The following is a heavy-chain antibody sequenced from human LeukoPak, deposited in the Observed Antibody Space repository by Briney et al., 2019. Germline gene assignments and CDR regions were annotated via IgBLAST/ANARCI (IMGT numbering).Heavy chain of an antibody. CDR3: ARKDYDFWSGSPAAFDI. CDR1: GGSVSSGDYY. CDR2: IYYSGST. Sequence: SETLSLTCTVSGGSVSSGDYYWSWIRQPPGKGLEWIGYIYYSGSTYYNPSLKSRVTISVDTSKNQFSLKLSSVTAADTAVYYCARKDYDFWSGSPAAFDIWGQGAMVTVSS. D-gene: IGHD3-3*01. V-gene: IGHV4-30-4*08. J-gene: IGHJ3*02.